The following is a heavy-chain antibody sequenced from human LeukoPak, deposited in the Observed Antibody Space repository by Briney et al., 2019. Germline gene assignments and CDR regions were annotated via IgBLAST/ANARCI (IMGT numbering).Heavy chain of an antibody. CDR2: IIPIFGTA. J-gene: IGHJ5*02. V-gene: IGHV1-69*05. CDR3: ARERRDEFGIAAEGTWFDP. CDR1: GGTFSSYA. Sequence: SVKVSCKASGGTFSSYAISWVRQAPGQGLEWMGGIIPIFGTANYAQKFQGRVTITTDESTSTAYMELSSLRSEDTAVYYCARERRDEFGIAAEGTWFDPWGQGTLVTVSS. D-gene: IGHD6-13*01.